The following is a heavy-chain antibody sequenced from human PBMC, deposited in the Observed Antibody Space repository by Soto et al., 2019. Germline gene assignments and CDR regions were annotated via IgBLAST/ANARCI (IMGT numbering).Heavy chain of an antibody. D-gene: IGHD2-21*02. V-gene: IGHV3-23*01. J-gene: IGHJ6*02. Sequence: GGSMRLSCVASGFTFSSYAMSWVRQAPGKGLEWVSPISGSGYSTYYADSVKGRFTISRDNSNNTLYLQMNSLRAEDTAVYYCARDQGVVTANPYYYYYGMDVWGQGTTVTVSS. CDR2: ISGSGYST. CDR1: GFTFSSYA. CDR3: ARDQGVVTANPYYYYYGMDV.